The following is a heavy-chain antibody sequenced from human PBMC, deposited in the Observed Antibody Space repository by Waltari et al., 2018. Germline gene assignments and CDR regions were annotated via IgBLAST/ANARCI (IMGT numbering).Heavy chain of an antibody. CDR3: ARDGGAAAGNIRFDP. V-gene: IGHV4-4*02. J-gene: IGHJ5*02. CDR1: GGSISSSNW. D-gene: IGHD6-13*01. Sequence: QVQLQESGPGLVKPSGTLSLTCAVSGGSISSSNWWSWVRQPPGKGLEWIGRIYTSGSTNYNPSLKSRVTMSVDTSKNQFSLKLSSVTAADTAVYYCARDGGAAAGNIRFDPWGQGTLVTVSS. CDR2: IYTSGST.